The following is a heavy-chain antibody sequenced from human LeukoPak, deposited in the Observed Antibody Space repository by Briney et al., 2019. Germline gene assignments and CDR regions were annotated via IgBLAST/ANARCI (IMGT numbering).Heavy chain of an antibody. D-gene: IGHD3-10*01. CDR3: ARPYYYSSGTYLIDY. Sequence: PGPSLRPSCAASGFTFSSYGMHCVRQEPGNGLEWVASIWFDGSKKYSADSVKGRFTISRDNSKNTLYLQMNSLRDDDTAVYYCARPYYYSSGTYLIDYWGQGALVTVSS. V-gene: IGHV3-33*01. J-gene: IGHJ4*02. CDR1: GFTFSSYG. CDR2: IWFDGSKK.